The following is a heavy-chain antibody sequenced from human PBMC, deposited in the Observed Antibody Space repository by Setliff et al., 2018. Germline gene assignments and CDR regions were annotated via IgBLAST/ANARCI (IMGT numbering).Heavy chain of an antibody. CDR2: ISADNGNT. CDR3: ARVRKNDDSNNWYGASYYSYHYAMDV. V-gene: IGHV1-18*01. Sequence: GASVKVSCKVSGYTLTELSMHWVRQAPGKGLEWMGWISADNGNTNYAQNLQGRVTMTTDTSTSTAYMELRSLRSDDTAIYYCARVRKNDDSNNWYGASYYSYHYAMDVWGLGTTVTVSS. D-gene: IGHD6-13*01. CDR1: GYTLTELS. J-gene: IGHJ6*02.